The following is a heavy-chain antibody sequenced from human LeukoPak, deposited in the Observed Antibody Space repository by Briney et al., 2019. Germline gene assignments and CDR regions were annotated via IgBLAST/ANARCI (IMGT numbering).Heavy chain of an antibody. V-gene: IGHV3-23*01. CDR1: GFTFSSYG. D-gene: IGHD2-8*01. CDR3: ARVSRFNGEGYYYMDV. CDR2: ISGSGGST. J-gene: IGHJ6*03. Sequence: GGTLRLSCAASGFTFSSYGMSWVRQAPGKGLEWVSAISGSGGSTYYADSVKGRFTISRDNSKNTLYLQMNSLRAEDTAVYYCARVSRFNGEGYYYMDVWGKGTTVTASS.